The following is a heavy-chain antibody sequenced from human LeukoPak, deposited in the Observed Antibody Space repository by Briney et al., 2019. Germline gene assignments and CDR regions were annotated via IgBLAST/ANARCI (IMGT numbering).Heavy chain of an antibody. Sequence: PGGSLRLSCAASGFTFSNYAITWIRQAPGKGLEWVSEISGSGESTYYGDSVKGRFTISRDNSKNTLYLQMNSLKAGDTAVYYCAREHWDFDYWGQGTLVTVSS. J-gene: IGHJ4*02. CDR3: AREHWDFDY. D-gene: IGHD7-27*01. V-gene: IGHV3-23*01. CDR2: ISGSGEST. CDR1: GFTFSNYA.